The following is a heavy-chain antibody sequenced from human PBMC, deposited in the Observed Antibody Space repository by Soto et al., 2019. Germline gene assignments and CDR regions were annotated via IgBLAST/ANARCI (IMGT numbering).Heavy chain of an antibody. Sequence: GGSLRLSCAASGFTFSSYGMHWVRQAPGKGLEWVAVISYDGSNKYYADNVKGRFTISRDNSKNILYLQMNSLIAEDTAVYYCAKDMGYCSSTSCPLTGYYYYYMDVWGKGT. CDR2: ISYDGSNK. D-gene: IGHD2-2*01. V-gene: IGHV3-30*18. J-gene: IGHJ6*03. CDR3: AKDMGYCSSTSCPLTGYYYYYMDV. CDR1: GFTFSSYG.